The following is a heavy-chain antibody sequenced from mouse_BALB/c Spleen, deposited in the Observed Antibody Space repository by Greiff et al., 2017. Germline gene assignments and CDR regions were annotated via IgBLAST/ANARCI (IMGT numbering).Heavy chain of an antibody. CDR2: ISSGGSYT. CDR3: ARLGELLRFDY. J-gene: IGHJ2*01. Sequence: EVKLVESGGGLVKPGGSLKLSCAASGFTFSSYAMSWVRQTPEKRLEWVATISSGGSYTYYPDSVKGRFTISRDNAKNTLYLQMSSLRSEDTAMFYCARLGELLRFDYWGQGTTLTVSS. CDR1: GFTFSSYA. V-gene: IGHV5-9-3*01. D-gene: IGHD1-1*01.